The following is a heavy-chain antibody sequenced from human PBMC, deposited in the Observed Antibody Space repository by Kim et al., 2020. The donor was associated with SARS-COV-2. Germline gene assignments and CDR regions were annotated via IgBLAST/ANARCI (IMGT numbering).Heavy chain of an antibody. V-gene: IGHV4-39*01. J-gene: IGHJ5*02. D-gene: IGHD3-10*01. CDR2: IYYSGST. CDR1: GGSISSSSYY. Sequence: SETLSLTCTVSGGSISSSSYYWGWIRQPPGKGLEWIGSIYYSGSTYYNPSLKSRVTISVDTSKNQFSLKLSSVTAADTAVYYCASNPGGYGSGSSWGQGTLVTVSS. CDR3: ASNPGGYGSGSS.